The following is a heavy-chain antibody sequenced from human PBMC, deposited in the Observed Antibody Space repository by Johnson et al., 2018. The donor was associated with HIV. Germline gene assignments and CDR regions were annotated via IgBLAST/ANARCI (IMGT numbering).Heavy chain of an antibody. Sequence: GRSLRLSCAASGFTFSSYGMHWVRQAPGKGLEWVAVISYDGSNKYYADSVKGRFTISRDNSKNTLYLQMNSLRAEDTAVYYCARPDIVVVVANAFDIWGQGTMVTVSS. CDR2: ISYDGSNK. D-gene: IGHD2-15*01. CDR3: ARPDIVVVVANAFDI. CDR1: GFTFSSYG. V-gene: IGHV3-30*03. J-gene: IGHJ3*02.